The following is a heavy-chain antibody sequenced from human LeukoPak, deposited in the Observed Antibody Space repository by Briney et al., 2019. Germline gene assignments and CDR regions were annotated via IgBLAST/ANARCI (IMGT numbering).Heavy chain of an antibody. CDR3: VKEHVDRAFTRSFEI. J-gene: IGHJ3*02. CDR1: GFSFSTNP. Sequence: GGSLRLSCAASGFSFSTNPMSWVRQAPGKGLEWVSAISPDRTYYADSVRGRFTISRDTYKNTVDLHINSPRAEDTAIYYCVKEHVDRAFTRSFEIWAQGTVVTVSS. V-gene: IGHV3-23*01. D-gene: IGHD3-10*01. CDR2: ISPDRT.